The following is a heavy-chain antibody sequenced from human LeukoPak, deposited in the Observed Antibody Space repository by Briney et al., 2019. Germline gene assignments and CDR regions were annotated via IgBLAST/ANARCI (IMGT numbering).Heavy chain of an antibody. Sequence: SETLSLTCAVYGGSFSGYYWSWIRQPPGKGLEWIGEINHSGSTNYNPSLKSRVTISVDTSKNQFSPKLSSVTAADTAVYYCARRRYDFWSGYYPYYFDYWGQGTLVTVSS. CDR1: GGSFSGYY. J-gene: IGHJ4*02. V-gene: IGHV4-34*01. CDR2: INHSGST. CDR3: ARRRYDFWSGYYPYYFDY. D-gene: IGHD3-3*01.